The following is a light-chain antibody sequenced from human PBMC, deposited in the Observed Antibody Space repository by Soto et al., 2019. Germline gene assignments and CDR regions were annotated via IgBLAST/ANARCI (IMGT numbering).Light chain of an antibody. CDR3: QQRSNWPQWA. CDR2: DAS. J-gene: IGKJ1*01. V-gene: IGKV3-11*01. CDR1: QSVSSY. Sequence: IVLTQSPATLSLSPGERATLSCRASQSVSSYLAWYQQKPGQAPGLLIYDASNRATGIPARFSGSGYGTDFTLTISSLEPEDFAVSYCQQRSNWPQWAFGQGTKVDIQ.